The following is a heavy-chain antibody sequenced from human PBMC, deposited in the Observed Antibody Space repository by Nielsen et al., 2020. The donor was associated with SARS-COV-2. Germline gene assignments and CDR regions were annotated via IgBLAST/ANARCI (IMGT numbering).Heavy chain of an antibody. CDR3: ARGGHHDSSGYAPPYFDY. CDR2: ISYDGSNK. Sequence: WIRQPPGKGLEWVAVISYDGSNKYYADSVKGRFTISRDNSKNTLYLQMNSLRAEDTAVYYCARGGHHDSSGYAPPYFDYWGQGTLVTVPS. J-gene: IGHJ4*02. V-gene: IGHV3-30*04. D-gene: IGHD3-22*01.